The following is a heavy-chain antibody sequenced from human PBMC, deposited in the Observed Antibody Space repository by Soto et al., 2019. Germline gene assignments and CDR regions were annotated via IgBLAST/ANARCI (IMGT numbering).Heavy chain of an antibody. CDR1: GYSFTSYW. Sequence: GESLKISCKGSGYSFTSYWISWVRQMPGKGLEWMGRIDPSGSYTNYSPSFQGHVTISADKSISTAYLQWSSLKASDTAMYYCARQKDYYDSSGYYYSDYWGQGTLVTVSS. CDR3: ARQKDYYDSSGYYYSDY. CDR2: IDPSGSYT. V-gene: IGHV5-10-1*01. J-gene: IGHJ4*02. D-gene: IGHD3-22*01.